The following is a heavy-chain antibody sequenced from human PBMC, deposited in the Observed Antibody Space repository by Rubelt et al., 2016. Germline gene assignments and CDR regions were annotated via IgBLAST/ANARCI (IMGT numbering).Heavy chain of an antibody. CDR3: ATGLYGSGLPIDY. J-gene: IGHJ4*02. D-gene: IGHD3-10*01. Sequence: GGNTGYAQKFQGRVTMTRNTSISTAYMELSSLRSEDTAVYYCATGLYGSGLPIDYWGQGTLVTVSS. V-gene: IGHV1-8*01. CDR2: GGNT.